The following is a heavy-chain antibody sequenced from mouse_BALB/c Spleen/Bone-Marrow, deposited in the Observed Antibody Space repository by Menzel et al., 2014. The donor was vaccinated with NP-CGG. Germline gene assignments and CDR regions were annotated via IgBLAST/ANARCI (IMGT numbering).Heavy chain of an antibody. CDR2: IYPGSGST. V-gene: IGHV1-55*01. Sequence: VQLQQSGAELVKPGTSVKLSCKASGYNFTSYWINWVKLRPGQGLEWIGDIYPGSGSTNYNEKFRGKATFTADTSSNTAYMQLSSLTSEDSAVYYCARTPGVLYFFDYWGQGTTLTVSS. J-gene: IGHJ2*01. CDR3: ARTPGVLYFFDY. CDR1: GYNFTSYW.